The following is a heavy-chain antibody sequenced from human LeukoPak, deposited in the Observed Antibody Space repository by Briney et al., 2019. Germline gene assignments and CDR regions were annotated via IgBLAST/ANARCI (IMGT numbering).Heavy chain of an antibody. J-gene: IGHJ4*02. CDR3: ARTTVTSLFDY. Sequence: GGSLRLSCAASGFTFSSYAMHWVRQAPGKGLVWVSRINSDGSSTSYADSVKGRFTISRDNAKNTLYLQMNSLRAEDTAVYYCARTTVTSLFDYWGQGTLVTVSS. D-gene: IGHD4-17*01. CDR1: GFTFSSYA. V-gene: IGHV3-74*01. CDR2: INSDGSST.